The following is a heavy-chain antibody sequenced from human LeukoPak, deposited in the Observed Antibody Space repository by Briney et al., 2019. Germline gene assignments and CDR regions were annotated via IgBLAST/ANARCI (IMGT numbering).Heavy chain of an antibody. CDR2: IDGGGGPT. D-gene: IGHD6-13*01. CDR3: AKDEGGIAAAGTVDY. V-gene: IGHV3-23*01. J-gene: IGHJ4*02. CDR1: GFTFRNYA. Sequence: GGSLRLSCAASGFTFRNYAMSWVRQAPGKGLEWVSVIDGGGGPTYYADSVKGRFTISRDNSKNTLYLQMNSLRAEDTAVYYCAKDEGGIAAAGTVDYWGQGTLVIVSS.